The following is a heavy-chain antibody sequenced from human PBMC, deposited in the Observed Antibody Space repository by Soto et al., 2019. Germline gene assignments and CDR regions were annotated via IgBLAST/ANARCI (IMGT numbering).Heavy chain of an antibody. D-gene: IGHD2-15*01. V-gene: IGHV1-24*01. J-gene: IGHJ3*02. CDR3: ATESGVVVAATHRSRAFDS. Sequence: ASVKVSCKVSGYTLTELSMHWVRQAPGKGLEWMGGFDPEDGETIYAQKFQGRVTMTEDTSTDTAYMELSSLRSEDTAVYYCATESGVVVAATHRSRAFDSPGQGTIVTVSS. CDR2: FDPEDGET. CDR1: GYTLTELS.